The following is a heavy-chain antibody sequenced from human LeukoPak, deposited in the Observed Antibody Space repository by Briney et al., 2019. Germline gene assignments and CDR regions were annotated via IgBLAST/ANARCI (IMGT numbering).Heavy chain of an antibody. CDR1: GVTVSSNY. D-gene: IGHD3-9*01. CDR3: AKTTDILTGYSYFDY. Sequence: GGSLRLSCAASGVTVSSNYMSWVRQAPGKGLEWVSIMYSGGSIYYADSVKGRFTISRDKSRNTQYLQMNSLRAEDTAVYYCAKTTDILTGYSYFDYWGQGTLVTVSS. CDR2: MYSGGSI. V-gene: IGHV3-53*05. J-gene: IGHJ4*02.